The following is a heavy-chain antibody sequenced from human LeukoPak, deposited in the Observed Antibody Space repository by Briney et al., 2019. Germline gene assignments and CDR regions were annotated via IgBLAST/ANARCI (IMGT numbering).Heavy chain of an antibody. CDR2: ISAYNGNT. Sequence: ASVKVSCKASGYTFTSYGISWVRQAPGQGLEWMGWISAYNGNTNYAQKLQGRVTMTTDTSTSTAYMELSSLRSEDTAVYYCARVSGFRAHDAFDIWGQGTMVTVSS. J-gene: IGHJ3*02. V-gene: IGHV1-18*01. CDR3: ARVSGFRAHDAFDI. D-gene: IGHD3-10*01. CDR1: GYTFTSYG.